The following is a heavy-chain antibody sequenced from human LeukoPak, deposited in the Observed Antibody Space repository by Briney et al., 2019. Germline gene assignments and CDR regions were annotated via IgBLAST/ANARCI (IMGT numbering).Heavy chain of an antibody. CDR1: GYTFTSYD. CDR3: ARASLYYDFWSGYLRPGHWFDP. CDR2: MNPNSGNT. D-gene: IGHD3-3*01. Sequence: GASVKVSCKASGYTFTSYDINWVRQATGQGLEWMGRMNPNSGNTGYAQKFQGRVTMTRNTSISTAYMELSSLRSEDTAMYYCARASLYYDFWSGYLRPGHWFDPWGQGTLVTVSS. J-gene: IGHJ5*01. V-gene: IGHV1-8*01.